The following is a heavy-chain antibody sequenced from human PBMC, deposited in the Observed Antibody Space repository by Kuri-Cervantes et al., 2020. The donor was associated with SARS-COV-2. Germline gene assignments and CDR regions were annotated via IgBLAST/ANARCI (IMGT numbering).Heavy chain of an antibody. J-gene: IGHJ4*02. CDR3: ARDRDGALVGYSGY. Sequence: GSLRLSCTVAGGSISSYYWSWIRQPPGKGLEWNGYIYYSGSTNYNPSLKSRVTISVDTSKNQFSLKLSSVTAADTAVYYCARDRDGALVGYSGYWGQGTLVTVSS. CDR2: IYYSGST. D-gene: IGHD1-26*01. CDR1: GGSISSYY. V-gene: IGHV4-59*12.